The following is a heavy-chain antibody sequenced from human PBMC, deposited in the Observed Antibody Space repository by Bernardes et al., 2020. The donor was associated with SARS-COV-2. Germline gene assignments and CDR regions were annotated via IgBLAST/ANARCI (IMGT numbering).Heavy chain of an antibody. CDR1: GFTFRTYW. CDR3: ARDRAVSHDSRGYYFTPVASDI. V-gene: IGHV3-74*01. J-gene: IGHJ3*02. Sequence: GGSLRLSCVVSGFTFRTYWMHWVRQAPGKGLEWVSRLNEDGSITTYADSVKGRFTISRDQAKNSLYLQMNSLRVEDTAVYYCARDRAVSHDSRGYYFTPVASDIWGQGTEVTVSS. CDR2: LNEDGSIT. D-gene: IGHD3-22*01.